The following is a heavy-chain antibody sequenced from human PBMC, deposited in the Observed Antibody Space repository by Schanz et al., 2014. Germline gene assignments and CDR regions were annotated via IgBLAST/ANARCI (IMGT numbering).Heavy chain of an antibody. CDR2: INQDGSDK. CDR3: ARDKGGYYPFDY. D-gene: IGHD3-3*01. J-gene: IGHJ4*02. Sequence: EVQLVESGGGLVQPGGSLRLSCAASGFTFSTYWMSWVRQAPGKGLEWVANINQDGSDKSYVDSVKGRFTISRDNAKNSLYLQMNSLTADDTAVYYCARDKGGYYPFDYWGRGTLVTVSS. CDR1: GFTFSTYW. V-gene: IGHV3-7*01.